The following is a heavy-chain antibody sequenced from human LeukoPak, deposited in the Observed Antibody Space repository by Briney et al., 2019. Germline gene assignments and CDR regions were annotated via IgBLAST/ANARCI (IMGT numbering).Heavy chain of an antibody. CDR2: IDDGNGNT. D-gene: IGHD2-2*01. Sequence: ASVKVSCKASGYTFSNYAMHWVRQAPGQRLEWMGWIDDGNGNTKYSQNFQGRVTITADKSTSTAYMELSSLRSEDTAVYYCARRYCSSTSCYLDYWGQGTLVTVSS. CDR3: ARRYCSSTSCYLDY. V-gene: IGHV1-3*01. CDR1: GYTFSNYA. J-gene: IGHJ4*02.